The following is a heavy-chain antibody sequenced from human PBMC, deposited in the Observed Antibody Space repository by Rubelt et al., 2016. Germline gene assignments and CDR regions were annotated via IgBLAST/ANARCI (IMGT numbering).Heavy chain of an antibody. CDR3: ARDIYSGSYYGY. D-gene: IGHD1-26*01. J-gene: IGHJ4*02. CDR2: LNAGNGNT. Sequence: QVQLVQSAAEVKKPGASVKVSCKASGYTFTSYAMHWVRQATGQRLEWMGWLNAGNGNTKYSQKFQGRVTITRDTSASTAYMELSSLRSEDTAVYYCARDIYSGSYYGYWGQGTLVTVSS. V-gene: IGHV1-3*01. CDR1: GYTFTSYA.